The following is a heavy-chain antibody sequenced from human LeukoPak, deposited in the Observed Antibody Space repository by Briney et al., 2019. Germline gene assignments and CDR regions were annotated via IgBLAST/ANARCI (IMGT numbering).Heavy chain of an antibody. D-gene: IGHD1-26*01. CDR2: IIPSFGTA. CDR1: GGTFSSYA. J-gene: IGHJ6*03. V-gene: IGHV1-69*06. Sequence: SVKVSCKASGGTFSSYAISWVRQAPGQGLEWMGGIIPSFGTANYAQKFQGRVTITADKSTSTAYMELSSLRSEDTAVYYCARGLSTKGATYLFDYYYYMDVWGKGTTVTVSS. CDR3: ARGLSTKGATYLFDYYYYMDV.